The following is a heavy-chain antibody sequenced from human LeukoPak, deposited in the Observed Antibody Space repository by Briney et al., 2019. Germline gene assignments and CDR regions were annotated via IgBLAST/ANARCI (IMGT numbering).Heavy chain of an antibody. CDR2: IYYSGST. J-gene: IGHJ3*02. CDR1: GGSISSSSYY. D-gene: IGHD3-22*01. V-gene: IGHV4-39*07. CDR3: AREYYYDSSDAFDI. Sequence: PSETLSLTCTVSGGSISSSSYYWGWIRQPPGKGLEWIGSIYYSGSTYYNPSLKSRVTISVDTSKNQFSLKLSSVTAADTAVYYCAREYYYDSSDAFDIWGQGTMATVSS.